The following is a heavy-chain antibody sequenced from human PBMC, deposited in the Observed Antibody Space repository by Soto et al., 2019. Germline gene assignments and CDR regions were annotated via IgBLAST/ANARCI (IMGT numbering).Heavy chain of an antibody. D-gene: IGHD6-13*01. Sequence: GSLRLSCAASGFTFSSYAMHWVRQAPGKGLEWVAVISYDGSNKYYADSVKGRFTISRDNSKNTLYLQMNSLRAEDTAVYYCARDTHSIAAAGTFDYWGQGTLVTVSS. CDR1: GFTFSSYA. V-gene: IGHV3-30-3*01. J-gene: IGHJ4*02. CDR2: ISYDGSNK. CDR3: ARDTHSIAAAGTFDY.